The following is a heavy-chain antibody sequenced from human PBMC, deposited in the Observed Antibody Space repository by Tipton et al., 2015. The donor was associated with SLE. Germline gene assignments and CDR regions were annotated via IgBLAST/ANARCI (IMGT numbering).Heavy chain of an antibody. V-gene: IGHV3-30*02. D-gene: IGHD2-15*01. Sequence: SLRLSCAASGFTFSSYGMHWVRQAPGKGLEWVAFIRYDGSNKYYADSVKGRFTISRDNSKNTLYLQMNSLRAEDTAGYYCAKIGGQVGAAGSFQHWGQGTLVTVSS. CDR3: AKIGGQVGAAGSFQH. CDR1: GFTFSSYG. J-gene: IGHJ1*01. CDR2: IRYDGSNK.